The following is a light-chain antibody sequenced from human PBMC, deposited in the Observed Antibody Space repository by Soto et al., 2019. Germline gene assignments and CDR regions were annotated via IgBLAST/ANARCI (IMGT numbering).Light chain of an antibody. V-gene: IGKV2-30*01. J-gene: IGKJ2*01. Sequence: DVVMTQSPLSLPVTLGQPASISCRSSQSLVYSDGNSYLSWFQQRPGQSPRRLIYKISNRDSGVPDRFSGSGSGTDFTLKISRVEAEDVGVYYCIQSTHWPYTFGQGTKLEIK. CDR1: QSLVYSDGNSY. CDR3: IQSTHWPYT. CDR2: KIS.